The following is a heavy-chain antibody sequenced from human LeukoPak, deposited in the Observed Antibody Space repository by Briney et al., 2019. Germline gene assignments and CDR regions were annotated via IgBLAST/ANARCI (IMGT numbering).Heavy chain of an antibody. Sequence: SETLSLTCTVSGGSISSGGYYWSWIRQHPEKGLEWIGYINYSGSTYYNPSLKSRVTISLDTSKNQFSLKLSSVTAADTAVYYCARDHGYSYGYFDYWGQGTLVTVSS. J-gene: IGHJ4*02. D-gene: IGHD5-18*01. CDR2: INYSGST. V-gene: IGHV4-31*03. CDR3: ARDHGYSYGYFDY. CDR1: GGSISSGGYY.